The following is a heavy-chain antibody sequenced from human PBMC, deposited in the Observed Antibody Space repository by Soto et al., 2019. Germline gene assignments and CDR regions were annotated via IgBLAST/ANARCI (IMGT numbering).Heavy chain of an antibody. CDR1: GGSFSGYY. D-gene: IGHD6-13*01. CDR3: ARPSWGSSSWHIGYFDY. CDR2: INHSGST. V-gene: IGHV4-34*01. Sequence: QVQLQQWGAGLLKPSETLSLTCAVYGGSFSGYYWSWIRQPPGKGLEWIGEINHSGSTNYNPSLKRRVTISVDTSKNQFSLKLSSVTAADTAVYYCARPSWGSSSWHIGYFDYWGQGTLVTVSS. J-gene: IGHJ4*02.